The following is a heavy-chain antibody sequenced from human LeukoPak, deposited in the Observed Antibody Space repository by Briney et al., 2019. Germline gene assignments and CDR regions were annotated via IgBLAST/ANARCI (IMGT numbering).Heavy chain of an antibody. D-gene: IGHD6-13*01. J-gene: IGHJ4*02. CDR2: IYSSGST. Sequence: PSETLSLTCTVSGGSISGYYWSWIRQPAGKGLEWIGRIYSSGSTNYNPSLKSRITMSVDTSKNQFSLKLSSVTAADTALYYCARDGSSWLGVDYWGQGTLVTVSS. CDR1: GGSISGYY. CDR3: ARDGSSWLGVDY. V-gene: IGHV4-4*07.